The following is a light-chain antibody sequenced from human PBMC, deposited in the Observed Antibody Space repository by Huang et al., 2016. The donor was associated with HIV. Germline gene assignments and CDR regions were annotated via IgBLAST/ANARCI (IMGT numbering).Light chain of an antibody. CDR2: GAS. CDR3: QQYNNWPPAT. J-gene: IGKJ3*01. CDR1: QSVSSN. V-gene: IGKV3-15*01. Sequence: EIVMTQSPATLSVSPGERATLSFRASQSVSSNLAWYQQKPGQAPRLLIYGASPRATGSTARCSGSGSGTEFTLTISSLQSEDFAVYYCQQYNNWPPATFGPGTKVDIK.